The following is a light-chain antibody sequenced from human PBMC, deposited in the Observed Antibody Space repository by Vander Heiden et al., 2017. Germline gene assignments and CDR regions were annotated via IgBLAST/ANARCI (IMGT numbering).Light chain of an antibody. J-gene: IGLJ2*01. CDR2: KNS. Sequence: SYELTQQPSVSVSPGQTASITCSGDKWGDNSACWYQQKPCQYLLLVIYKNSKRTSRAPERFSCSDSTTTATLTIRVTQAGGDDYYYSQAWYSSFVVFGGGTKLTVL. CDR3: QAWYSSFVV. V-gene: IGLV3-1*01. CDR1: KWGDNS.